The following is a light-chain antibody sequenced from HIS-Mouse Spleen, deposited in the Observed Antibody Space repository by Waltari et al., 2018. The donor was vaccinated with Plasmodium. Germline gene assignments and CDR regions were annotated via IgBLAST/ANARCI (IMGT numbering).Light chain of an antibody. CDR1: SDTNVGRYN. J-gene: IGLJ3*02. V-gene: IGLV5-37*01. CDR3: MIWPSNASGV. CDR2: YYSDSDK. Sequence: QPVLTQPPSSSASPVESASLTCTFPSDTNVGRYNIYSYQPAPGSPPRYLLYYYSDSDKGQGSGVPSRCSGSKDASANTGILLISGLQSEDEADYYCMIWPSNASGVFGGGTKLTVL.